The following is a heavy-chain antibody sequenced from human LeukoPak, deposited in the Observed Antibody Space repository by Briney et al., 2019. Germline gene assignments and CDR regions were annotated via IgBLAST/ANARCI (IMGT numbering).Heavy chain of an antibody. CDR3: ARAGQGVGNRLDY. J-gene: IGHJ4*02. Sequence: PGGSLRLSCAASGFTFSSYEMNWVRQAPGKGLEWVSYISRSGSTTYYADSVKGRFTISRDNAKNSLYLQMNSLRAEDTAVYYCARAGQGVGNRLDYWGQGTLVTVSS. CDR2: ISRSGSTT. V-gene: IGHV3-48*03. CDR1: GFTFSSYE.